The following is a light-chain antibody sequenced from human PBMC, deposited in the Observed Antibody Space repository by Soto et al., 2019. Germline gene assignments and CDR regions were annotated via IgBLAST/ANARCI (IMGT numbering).Light chain of an antibody. Sequence: EIVLTQSPGTLSLSPGERATLSCRASQSITSNYLAWYQQKPGQAPRLLVYAVSDRPNGIPDRFSGSGSGTDFPLTISRLEPEDFALYYCQQYGRSPYTFGQGTQLEIK. J-gene: IGKJ2*01. CDR1: QSITSNY. CDR3: QQYGRSPYT. V-gene: IGKV3-20*01. CDR2: AVS.